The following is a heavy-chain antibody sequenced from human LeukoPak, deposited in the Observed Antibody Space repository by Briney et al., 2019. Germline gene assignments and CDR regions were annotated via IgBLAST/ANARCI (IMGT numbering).Heavy chain of an antibody. Sequence: ASVKVSCKASGYTFTGYYMHWVRQAPGQGLEWMGWISAYNGNTNYAQKLQGRVTMTTDTSTSTAYMELRSLRSDDTAVYYCASGKVAGHHWGQGTLVTVSS. D-gene: IGHD6-19*01. CDR1: GYTFTGYY. CDR2: ISAYNGNT. CDR3: ASGKVAGHH. J-gene: IGHJ5*02. V-gene: IGHV1-18*04.